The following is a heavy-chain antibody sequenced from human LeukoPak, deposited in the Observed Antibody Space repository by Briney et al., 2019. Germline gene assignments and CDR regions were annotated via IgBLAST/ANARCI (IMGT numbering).Heavy chain of an antibody. J-gene: IGHJ3*02. V-gene: IGHV3-33*06. D-gene: IGHD4-17*01. CDR1: GFTFSSYA. Sequence: PGGSLRLSCAASGFTFSSYAMSWVRQAPGKGLEWVAVIWYDGSNKYYADSVKGRFTISRDNSKNTLYLQMNSLRAEDTAVYYCAKPKDGDSDAFDIWGQGTMVTVSS. CDR2: IWYDGSNK. CDR3: AKPKDGDSDAFDI.